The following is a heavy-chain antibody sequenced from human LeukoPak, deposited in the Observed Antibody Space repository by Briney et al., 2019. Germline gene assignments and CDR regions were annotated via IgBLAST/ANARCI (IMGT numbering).Heavy chain of an antibody. D-gene: IGHD6-19*01. V-gene: IGHV3-21*01. Sequence: GGSLRLSCAASGFTFSSYSMNWVRQAPGKGLEWVSSISSSSSYIYYADSVKGRFTISRDNAKNSLYLQMNSLRAEDTAVYYCARDGVAVAGLRPTLDAFDIWGQGTMVTVSS. CDR3: ARDGVAVAGLRPTLDAFDI. J-gene: IGHJ3*02. CDR1: GFTFSSYS. CDR2: ISSSSSYI.